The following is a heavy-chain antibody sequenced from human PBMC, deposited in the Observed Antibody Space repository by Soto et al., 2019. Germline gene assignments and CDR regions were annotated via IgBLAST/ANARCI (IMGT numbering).Heavy chain of an antibody. V-gene: IGHV1-69*02. Sequence: GASVKVTCKASGGTINSYTISWVQQAKRQGLEWMGRIIPILGIANYSQKFQGRVTITRDKSTSTAYMELSSLRSEDTAVYYCARDPSIAAARPPKGAPRMDVWGQGTTVTVSS. CDR1: GGTINSYT. CDR2: IIPILGIA. CDR3: ARDPSIAAARPPKGAPRMDV. D-gene: IGHD6-13*01. J-gene: IGHJ6*02.